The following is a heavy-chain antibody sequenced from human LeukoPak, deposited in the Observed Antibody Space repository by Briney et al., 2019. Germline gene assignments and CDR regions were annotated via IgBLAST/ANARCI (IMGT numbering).Heavy chain of an antibody. D-gene: IGHD3-22*01. J-gene: IGHJ4*02. Sequence: ASVKVSCKASGYTFTSYGISWVRQAPGQGLEWMGWISAYNGNTNYAQKLQGRVTMTTDTSTSTAYMELRSLRSEDTAVYYCARVLGVGYYDSSGYPSPIDYWGRGTLVTVSS. CDR1: GYTFTSYG. CDR3: ARVLGVGYYDSSGYPSPIDY. V-gene: IGHV1-18*01. CDR2: ISAYNGNT.